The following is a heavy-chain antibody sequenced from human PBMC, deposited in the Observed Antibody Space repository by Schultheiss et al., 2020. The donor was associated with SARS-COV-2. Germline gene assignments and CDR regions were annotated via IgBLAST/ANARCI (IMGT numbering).Heavy chain of an antibody. J-gene: IGHJ3*02. CDR1: GGSISSGYY. V-gene: IGHV4-61*01. CDR3: ARDNGYCSGGSCYAFDI. Sequence: SETLSLTCTVSGGSISSGYYWSWIRQPPGKGLEWIGYIYYSGSTNYNPSLKSRVTMSVDTSKNQFSLKLSSVTAADTAVYYCARDNGYCSGGSCYAFDIWGQGTMVTVSS. D-gene: IGHD2-15*01. CDR2: IYYSGST.